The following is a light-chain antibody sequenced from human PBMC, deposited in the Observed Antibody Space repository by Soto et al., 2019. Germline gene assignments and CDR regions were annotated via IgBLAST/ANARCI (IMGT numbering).Light chain of an antibody. Sequence: EIVMTQSPAILSVSPGETGTLSCRASQDIGTKLAWYQQKPGQAPRLLMYDVSTRDSAAPARFSGSGSGSEFTLTISSLQSEDFAIYFCQQYYHWRTFGQGTRVEIK. V-gene: IGKV3-15*01. J-gene: IGKJ1*01. CDR3: QQYYHWRT. CDR1: QDIGTK. CDR2: DVS.